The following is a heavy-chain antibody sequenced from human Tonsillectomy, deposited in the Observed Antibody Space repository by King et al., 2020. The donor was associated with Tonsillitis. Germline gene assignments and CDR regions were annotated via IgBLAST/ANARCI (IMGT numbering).Heavy chain of an antibody. CDR1: GGSISSGDFS. CDR2: MYYSGST. D-gene: IGHD2-8*01. Sequence: VQLQESGPGLVKPSKTLSLTCAVSGGSISSGDFSWSWIRQPPGKGLEWIGYMYYSGSTYYNPSLKSRVSMSIDTSKNQFSLRLSSVTAADTAVYYCARGYCANGICLDAFDIWGQGTMVTVSS. J-gene: IGHJ3*02. CDR3: ARGYCANGICLDAFDI. V-gene: IGHV4-30-4*07.